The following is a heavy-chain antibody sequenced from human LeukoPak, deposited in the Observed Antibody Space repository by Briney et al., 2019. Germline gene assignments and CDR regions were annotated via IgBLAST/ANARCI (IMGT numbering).Heavy chain of an antibody. CDR3: ARDLPSSGYWYRDAFDI. J-gene: IGHJ3*02. CDR1: GFTFSSYW. Sequence: PGGSLRLSCAASGFTFSSYWMSWVRQAPGKGLEWVANIKQDGSEKYYVDSVKGRFTISRDNAKNSLYLQMNSLRAEDTAVYYCARDLPSSGYWYRDAFDIWGQGTMVTVSS. V-gene: IGHV3-7*01. CDR2: IKQDGSEK. D-gene: IGHD3-22*01.